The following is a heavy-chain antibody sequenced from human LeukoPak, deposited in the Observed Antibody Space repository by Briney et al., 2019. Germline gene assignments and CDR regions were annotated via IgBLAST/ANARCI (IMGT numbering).Heavy chain of an antibody. CDR1: GGSFSGYY. J-gene: IGHJ3*02. D-gene: IGHD5-24*01. CDR3: ARGRGRDGYNYRRAFDI. CDR2: INHSGST. V-gene: IGHV4-34*01. Sequence: SETLSLTCAVYGGSFSGYYWSWIRQPPGKGLEWIGEINHSGSTNYNPSLKSRITISVDTSKNQFSLKLSSVTAADTAVYYCARGRGRDGYNYRRAFDIWGQGTMVTVSS.